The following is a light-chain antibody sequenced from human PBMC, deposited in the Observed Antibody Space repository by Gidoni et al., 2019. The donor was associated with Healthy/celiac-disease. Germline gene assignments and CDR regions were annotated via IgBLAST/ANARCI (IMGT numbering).Light chain of an antibody. CDR1: QSVSSN. J-gene: IGKJ2*04. Sequence: EIVMTQSPATLSVSPGERATLSCRASQSVSSNLAWYQQKPGQAPRLLIYGASTRATGIPARFSGSGSVTEFTLTISSLQSEDFAVYYCQQYNNWPPSSFGQGTKLEIK. CDR3: QQYNNWPPSS. CDR2: GAS. V-gene: IGKV3-15*01.